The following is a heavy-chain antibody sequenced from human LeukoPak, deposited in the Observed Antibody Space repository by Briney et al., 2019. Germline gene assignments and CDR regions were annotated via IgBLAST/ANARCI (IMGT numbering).Heavy chain of an antibody. V-gene: IGHV1-2*02. Sequence: ASVKVSCKASGYTFTGYYMHWVRQAPGQGLEWMGWINPNSGGTNYAQKFQGRVTMTRDTSISTAYMELSRLRSDDTAVYYCARERDKKYYYDSSGYYVLFYWGQGTLVTVSS. CDR2: INPNSGGT. J-gene: IGHJ4*02. CDR3: ARERDKKYYYDSSGYYVLFY. CDR1: GYTFTGYY. D-gene: IGHD3-22*01.